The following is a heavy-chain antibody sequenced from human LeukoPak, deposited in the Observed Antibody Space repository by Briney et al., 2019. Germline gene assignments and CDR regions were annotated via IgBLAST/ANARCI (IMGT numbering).Heavy chain of an antibody. Sequence: PSETLSLTCTVSGGSISSDYWSWIRQPPGKGLEWIGDSYYSGSTNYNPSLKNRVTISVDTSKNQFSLKLSSVTAADTAVYYCARLSVAVAGTFDYWGQGTLVTVSS. J-gene: IGHJ4*02. CDR1: GGSISSDY. V-gene: IGHV4-59*08. CDR2: SYYSGST. D-gene: IGHD6-19*01. CDR3: ARLSVAVAGTFDY.